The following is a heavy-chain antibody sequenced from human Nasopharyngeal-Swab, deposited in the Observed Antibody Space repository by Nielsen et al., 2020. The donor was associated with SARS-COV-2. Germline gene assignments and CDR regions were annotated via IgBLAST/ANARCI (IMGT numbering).Heavy chain of an antibody. Sequence: ALVKASCQASGYTFTSYGISWVRQATRQGLEWMGWISAYNGNTNYAQKLQGRVTMTTDTSTSTAYMELRSLRSDDTAVYYCARDSRIAAAGIRYYYGMDVWGQGTTVTVSS. CDR1: GYTFTSYG. V-gene: IGHV1-18*01. CDR2: ISAYNGNT. D-gene: IGHD6-13*01. CDR3: ARDSRIAAAGIRYYYGMDV. J-gene: IGHJ6*02.